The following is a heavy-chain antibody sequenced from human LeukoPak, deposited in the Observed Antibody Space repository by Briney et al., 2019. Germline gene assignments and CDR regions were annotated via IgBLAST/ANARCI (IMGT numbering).Heavy chain of an antibody. CDR2: IDYSGST. CDR3: ASSIAYCGGDCYSGAFDI. J-gene: IGHJ3*02. CDR1: GGSISSYY. D-gene: IGHD2-21*02. Sequence: SETLSLTCTVSGGSISSYYWSWIRQPPGKGLEWIGYIDYSGSTNYNPSLKSRVTISVDTSKNQFSLMLGSVTAADTAVDCCASSIAYCGGDCYSGAFDIWGQGTMVTVSS. V-gene: IGHV4-59*01.